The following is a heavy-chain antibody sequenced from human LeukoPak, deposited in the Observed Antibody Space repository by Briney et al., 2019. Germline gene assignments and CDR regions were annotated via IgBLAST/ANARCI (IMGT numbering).Heavy chain of an antibody. J-gene: IGHJ4*02. CDR1: GCTFINYN. CDR3: ARDFAREFTIDY. CDR2: ISSSSNII. V-gene: IGHV3-48*01. Sequence: PGGSLTLSCPASGCTFINYNMNGLGQPPAKELQGVSYISSSSNIIYYADSVKGRFTISRDNAKNSVFLQMNTLRAEGTAVYYCARDFAREFTIDYWGEGTLVTVSS. D-gene: IGHD3-10*01.